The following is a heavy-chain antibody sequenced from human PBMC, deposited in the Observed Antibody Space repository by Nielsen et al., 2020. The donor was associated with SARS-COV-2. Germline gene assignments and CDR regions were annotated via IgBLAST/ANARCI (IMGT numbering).Heavy chain of an antibody. CDR3: ARDKRTAIDAFDI. Sequence: GESLKISCAASGFTFSSYAMSWVRQAPGKGLEWVSAISGSGGSTYYADSVKGRFTISRDNYKNTLYLQMNSLRDEDTAVYYCARDKRTAIDAFDIWGQGTLVTVSS. CDR1: GFTFSSYA. CDR2: ISGSGGST. J-gene: IGHJ3*02. V-gene: IGHV3-23*01.